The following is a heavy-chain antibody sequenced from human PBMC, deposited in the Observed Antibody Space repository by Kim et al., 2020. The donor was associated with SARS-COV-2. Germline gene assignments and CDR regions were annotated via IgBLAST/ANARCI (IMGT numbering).Heavy chain of an antibody. V-gene: IGHV4-34*01. CDR1: GGSFSGYY. CDR3: ARDGYYGSGSYYRPNYYYYYGMDV. CDR2: INHSGST. D-gene: IGHD3-10*01. Sequence: SETLSLTCAVYGGSFSGYYWSWIRQPPGKGLEWIGEINHSGSTNYNPSLKSRVTISVDTSKNQFSLKLSSVTAADTAVYYCARDGYYGSGSYYRPNYYYYYGMDVWGQGTTVTVSS. J-gene: IGHJ6*02.